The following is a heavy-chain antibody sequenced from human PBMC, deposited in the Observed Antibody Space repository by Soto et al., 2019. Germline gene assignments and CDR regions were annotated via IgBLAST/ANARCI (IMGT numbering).Heavy chain of an antibody. CDR2: IYYSGST. D-gene: IGHD3-22*01. CDR3: AREVDYYDSSGPENWFDP. V-gene: IGHV4-59*01. CDR1: GGSISSYY. Sequence: SETLSLTCTVSGGSISSYYWSWIRQPPGKGLEWIGYIYYSGSTNYNPSLKSRVTISVDTSKNQFSLKLSSATAADTAVYYCAREVDYYDSSGPENWFDPWGQGTLVTVSS. J-gene: IGHJ5*02.